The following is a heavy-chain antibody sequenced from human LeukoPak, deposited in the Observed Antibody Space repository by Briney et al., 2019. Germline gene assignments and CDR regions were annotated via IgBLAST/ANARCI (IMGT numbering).Heavy chain of an antibody. CDR2: IIPILGIA. D-gene: IGHD1-14*01. V-gene: IGHV1-69*04. J-gene: IGHJ1*01. CDR3: ASNGNNLAEYFQH. Sequence: SVKVSCKASGGTFSSYAISWVRQAPGQGLEWMGRIIPILGIANYAQKFQGRVTITADKSTSTAYMELSSLRSEDTAVYYCASNGNNLAEYFQHWGQGTLVTVSS. CDR1: GGTFSSYA.